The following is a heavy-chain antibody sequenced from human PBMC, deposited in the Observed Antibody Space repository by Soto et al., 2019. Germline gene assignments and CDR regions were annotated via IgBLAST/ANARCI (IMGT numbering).Heavy chain of an antibody. CDR2: ISSSTGYI. Sequence: EVQLVESGGGLVKPGGSLRLSCATSGFTFSSYSMNWVRQAPGKGLEWVSSISSSTGYIYYADSVKGRFTISRDNAKNSLYLQMNSLRAADTAVYYCARAGRDGYNWDYWGQGTLVTVSS. D-gene: IGHD5-12*01. CDR3: ARAGRDGYNWDY. J-gene: IGHJ4*02. V-gene: IGHV3-21*01. CDR1: GFTFSSYS.